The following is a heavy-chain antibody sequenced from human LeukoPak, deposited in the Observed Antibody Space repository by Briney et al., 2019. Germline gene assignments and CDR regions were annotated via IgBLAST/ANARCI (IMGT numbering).Heavy chain of an antibody. CDR3: AREGLDSSGYYYGYFQH. CDR2: INPSGGST. D-gene: IGHD3-22*01. J-gene: IGHJ1*01. CDR1: GYTFTSYY. V-gene: IGHV1-46*01. Sequence: ASVKVSCKASGYTFTSYYMHWVRQAPGQGLEWMGIINPSGGSTSYAQKFQGRVTMTRDMSTSTVYMELSSLRSEDTAVYYCAREGLDSSGYYYGYFQHWGQGTLVTVSS.